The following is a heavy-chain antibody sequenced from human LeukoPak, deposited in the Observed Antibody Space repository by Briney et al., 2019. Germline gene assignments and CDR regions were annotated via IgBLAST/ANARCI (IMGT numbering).Heavy chain of an antibody. CDR2: IYTSGST. CDR3: ARDNMYYDFWGGYLSRWYYYYYMDV. Sequence: SETLSLTCTVSGGSISSYYWSWIRQPAGKGLEWIGRIYTSGSTNYNPSLKSRVTISVDKSKNQFSLKLSSVTAADTAVYYCARDNMYYDFWGGYLSRWYYYYYMDVWGKGTTVTVSS. V-gene: IGHV4-4*07. CDR1: GGSISSYY. D-gene: IGHD3-3*01. J-gene: IGHJ6*03.